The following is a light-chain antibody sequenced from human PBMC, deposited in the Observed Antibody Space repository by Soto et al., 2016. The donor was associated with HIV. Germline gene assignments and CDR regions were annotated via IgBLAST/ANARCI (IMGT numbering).Light chain of an antibody. Sequence: SYELTQPPSVSVSPGQTARITCSGDALPKQYACWYQQKPGQAPVLVIYRDIERPSGIPERFSGSSSGTTVTLTISGVQAEDDADYYCQSADSSGTYRVFGGGTKLTVL. CDR1: ALPKQY. J-gene: IGLJ3*02. CDR2: RDI. CDR3: QSADSSGTYRV. V-gene: IGLV3-25*03.